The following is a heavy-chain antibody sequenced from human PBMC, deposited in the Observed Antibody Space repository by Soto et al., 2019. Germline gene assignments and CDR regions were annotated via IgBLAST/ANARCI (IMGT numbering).Heavy chain of an antibody. Sequence: QLQLQESGPGLVKPSETLSLTCTVSGGSISSISYYWGWIRQPPGKGLEWIGSIYYSGSTYYNPSLKSRVTIPVDTSKNQFSLQLSSVTAADTAVYYCAPLYCSSISCYYYWGQGTLVTVSS. D-gene: IGHD2-2*01. J-gene: IGHJ4*02. CDR3: APLYCSSISCYYY. CDR2: IYYSGST. CDR1: GGSISSISYY. V-gene: IGHV4-39*01.